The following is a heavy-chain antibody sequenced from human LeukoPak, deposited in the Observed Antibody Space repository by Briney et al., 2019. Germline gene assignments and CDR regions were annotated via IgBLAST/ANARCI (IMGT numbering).Heavy chain of an antibody. CDR1: GYTLTELS. J-gene: IGHJ5*02. Sequence: ASVKASCKVSGYTLTELSMHWVRQAPGKGLEWMGGFDPEDGETIYAQKFQGRVTTTEDTSTDTAYMELSSLRSEDTAVYYCATASGDYVWGSYRYNWFDPWGQGTLVTVSS. CDR3: ATASGDYVWGSYRYNWFDP. V-gene: IGHV1-24*01. CDR2: FDPEDGET. D-gene: IGHD3-16*02.